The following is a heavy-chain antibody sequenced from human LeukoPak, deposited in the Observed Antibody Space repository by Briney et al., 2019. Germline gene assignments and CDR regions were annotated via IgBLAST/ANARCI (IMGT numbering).Heavy chain of an antibody. CDR1: GFTFSSYG. Sequence: PGGSLRLSCAASGFTFSSYGMHWVRQAPGKGLEWVAVISYDGSNKYYADSVKGRFTISRDNSKNTLYLQMNSLRAEDTAVYYCAKDLYRYSYANFFDYWGQGTLVTVSS. J-gene: IGHJ4*02. D-gene: IGHD5-18*01. V-gene: IGHV3-30*18. CDR2: ISYDGSNK. CDR3: AKDLYRYSYANFFDY.